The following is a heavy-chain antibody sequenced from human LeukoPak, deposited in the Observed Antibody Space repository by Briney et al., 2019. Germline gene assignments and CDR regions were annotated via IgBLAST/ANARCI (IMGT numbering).Heavy chain of an antibody. D-gene: IGHD6-13*01. CDR1: GFTFSWYW. CDR3: ARIGYSSSSIDY. Sequence: GVSPRLSCAASGFTFSWYWMSWVRQAPGKGLEWVANIKEDGSIKYYVDSVKGRLTISRDNAKSSLYLQVNSLRAEDTALYYCARIGYSSSSIDYWGQGTLVTVSS. V-gene: IGHV3-7*01. J-gene: IGHJ4*02. CDR2: IKEDGSIK.